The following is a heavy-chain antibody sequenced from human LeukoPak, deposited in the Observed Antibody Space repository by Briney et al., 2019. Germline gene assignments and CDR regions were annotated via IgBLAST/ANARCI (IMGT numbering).Heavy chain of an antibody. D-gene: IGHD2-2*01. CDR3: AGLVVPAAEYYYGMDV. CDR1: GGSISSSSW. Sequence: PSETLSLTCAVSGGSISSSSWWSWVRQPPGKGLEWIGEIYHSGSTNYNPSLKSRVTISVDKSKNQFSLKLSSVTAADTAVYYCAGLVVPAAEYYYGMDVWGKGTTVTVSS. V-gene: IGHV4-4*02. CDR2: IYHSGST. J-gene: IGHJ6*04.